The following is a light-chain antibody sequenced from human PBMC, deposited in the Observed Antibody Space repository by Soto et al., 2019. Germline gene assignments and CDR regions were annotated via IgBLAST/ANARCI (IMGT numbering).Light chain of an antibody. Sequence: DIVLTQSPATLSLSPGEGATLSCRASQSIGSYLAWYQQKPGQAPRLIIYDASIRATGIPARFSGSGSGTDGNLTITSLKPDDFAVYYFQPLKNWLYPFGQGTKLEIK. CDR3: QPLKNWLYP. CDR1: QSIGSY. J-gene: IGKJ2*01. V-gene: IGKV3-11*01. CDR2: DAS.